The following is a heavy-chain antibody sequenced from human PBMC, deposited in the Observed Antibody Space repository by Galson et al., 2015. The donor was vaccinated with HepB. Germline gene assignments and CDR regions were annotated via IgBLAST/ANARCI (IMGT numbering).Heavy chain of an antibody. CDR3: GRGRSSSWYYPGTFDI. CDR1: GGSIRNYY. J-gene: IGHJ3*02. V-gene: IGHV4-59*01. D-gene: IGHD6-13*01. CDR2: IYYSGST. Sequence: ETLSPTCTVSGGSIRNYYWSWIRQPPGKGLEWIGYIYYSGSTNYNPSLKSRVAISVDTSKNQFSLKLTSVTAADTAVYYCGRGRSSSWYYPGTFDIWGQGTIVTVSS.